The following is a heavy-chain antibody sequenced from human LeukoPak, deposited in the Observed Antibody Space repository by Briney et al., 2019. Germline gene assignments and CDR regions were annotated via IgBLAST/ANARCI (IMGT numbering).Heavy chain of an antibody. J-gene: IGHJ5*02. CDR2: ISGSGGST. V-gene: IGHV3-23*01. Sequence: GGSLRLSCAASGFTFSSYAMSWVRQAPGKGLEWVSAISGSGGSTYYADSVKGRFTISRDNSKNTLYLQMNSLRAEDTAVYYCARVSVAATSGWFDPWGQGTLVTVSS. D-gene: IGHD2-15*01. CDR1: GFTFSSYA. CDR3: ARVSVAATSGWFDP.